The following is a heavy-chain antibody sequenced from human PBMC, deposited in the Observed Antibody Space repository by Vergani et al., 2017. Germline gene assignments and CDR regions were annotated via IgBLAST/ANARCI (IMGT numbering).Heavy chain of an antibody. CDR2: IYYSGST. D-gene: IGHD6-6*01. Sequence: QVQLQESGPGLVKPSETLFLTCTVSGGSMSSYYWSWIRQPPGKRLEWIGSIYYSGSTNYNPSLKSRITISLDTSMNQFSLKLSSVTAADSALYYCVSYRGSSGSVLRWGQGTLVTVSS. V-gene: IGHV4-59*01. CDR3: VSYRGSSGSVLR. J-gene: IGHJ4*02. CDR1: GGSMSSYY.